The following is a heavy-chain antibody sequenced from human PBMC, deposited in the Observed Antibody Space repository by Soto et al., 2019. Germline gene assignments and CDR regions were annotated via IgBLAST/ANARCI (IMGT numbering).Heavy chain of an antibody. J-gene: IGHJ2*01. CDR2: INAGNGNT. V-gene: IGHV1-3*01. CDR3: ARDGLERRSYWYFDL. D-gene: IGHD1-1*01. CDR1: GYTFTTYA. Sequence: ASVKVSCKASGYTFTTYAMHWVRQAPGQRLEWMGWINAGNGNTKYSQKFQGRVTITRDTSASTAYMELSSLRSEDTAVYYCARDGLERRSYWYFDLWGRGTLVTVSS.